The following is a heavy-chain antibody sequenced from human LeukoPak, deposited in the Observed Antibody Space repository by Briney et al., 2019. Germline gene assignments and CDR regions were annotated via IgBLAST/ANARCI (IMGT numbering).Heavy chain of an antibody. J-gene: IGHJ4*02. CDR1: GHTFTSYG. D-gene: IGHD6-19*01. CDR2: ISAYNGNT. V-gene: IGHV1-18*01. Sequence: ASVKVSCKASGHTFTSYGISWVRQAPGQGLEWMGWISAYNGNTNYAQKLQGRVTMTTDTSTSTAYMELRSLRSDDTAVYYCARNGEQAVAGTSAFDYWGQGTLVTVSS. CDR3: ARNGEQAVAGTSAFDY.